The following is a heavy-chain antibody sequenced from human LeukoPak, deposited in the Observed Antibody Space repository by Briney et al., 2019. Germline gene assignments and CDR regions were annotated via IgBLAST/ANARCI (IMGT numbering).Heavy chain of an antibody. Sequence: SVKVSCKASGGTFSSYAISWVRQAPGQGLEWMGGIIPIFGTANYAQKFQGRVTITTDESTSTAYMELSSLRSEDTAVYYRARGKYYYDSSGYYFYYFDYWGQGTLVTVSS. CDR1: GGTFSSYA. J-gene: IGHJ4*02. CDR2: IIPIFGTA. D-gene: IGHD3-22*01. V-gene: IGHV1-69*05. CDR3: ARGKYYYDSSGYYFYYFDY.